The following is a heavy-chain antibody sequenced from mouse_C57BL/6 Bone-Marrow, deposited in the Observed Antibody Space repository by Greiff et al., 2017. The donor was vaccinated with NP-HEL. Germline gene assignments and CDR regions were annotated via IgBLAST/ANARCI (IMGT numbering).Heavy chain of an antibody. V-gene: IGHV1-55*01. CDR1: GYTFTSYW. J-gene: IGHJ4*01. CDR3: ARRYDYDAMDY. Sequence: QVQLKQPGAELVKPGASVKMSCKASGYTFTSYWITWVKQRPGQGLKWIGDIYPGSGSTNYNEKFKSKATLTVDTSSSTAYMQLSSLTSEDSAVYYCARRYDYDAMDYWGQGTSVTVSS. CDR2: IYPGSGST. D-gene: IGHD1-1*02.